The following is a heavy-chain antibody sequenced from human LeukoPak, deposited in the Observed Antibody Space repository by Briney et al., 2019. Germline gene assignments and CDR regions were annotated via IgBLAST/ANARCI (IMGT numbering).Heavy chain of an antibody. CDR3: ARVWSPGTLEYYFDY. CDR1: GDSISRSNYC. Sequence: SPSETLSLTCTVSGDSISRSNYCWGWIRQPPGKGLDWIGSICYSGSTYYNPSLKSRVTISVDTFKNQFSLKLKSVTAADTAVYYCARVWSPGTLEYYFDYWGQGTLVTVSS. V-gene: IGHV4-39*02. J-gene: IGHJ4*02. CDR2: ICYSGST. D-gene: IGHD1-7*01.